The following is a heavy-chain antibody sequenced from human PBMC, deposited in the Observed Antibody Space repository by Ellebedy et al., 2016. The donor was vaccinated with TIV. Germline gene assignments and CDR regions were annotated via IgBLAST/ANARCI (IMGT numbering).Heavy chain of an antibody. J-gene: IGHJ4*02. CDR2: ISSSSSTI. V-gene: IGHV3-11*04. CDR3: ARGGYYDSSPFDY. CDR1: GFTFSDYY. D-gene: IGHD3-22*01. Sequence: GGSLRLXXAASGFTFSDYYMGWIRQAPGKGLEWVSYISSSSSTIYYADSVKGRFTISRDNAKNSLYLQMNSLRDEDTAVYYCARGGYYDSSPFDYWGQGTLVTVSS.